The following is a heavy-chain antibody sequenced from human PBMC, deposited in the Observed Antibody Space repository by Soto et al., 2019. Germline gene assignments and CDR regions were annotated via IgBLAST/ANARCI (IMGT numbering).Heavy chain of an antibody. CDR1: GFTFSSYG. CDR3: AKDLSYSSSWYYFDY. CDR2: ISYDGSNK. V-gene: IGHV3-30*18. D-gene: IGHD6-13*01. J-gene: IGHJ4*02. Sequence: QVQLVESGGGVVQPGRSLRLSCAASGFTFSSYGMHWVRQAPGKGLEWVAVISYDGSNKYYADSVKGRFTISRDNSKNTLYLQINSLRAEDMAVYYCAKDLSYSSSWYYFDYWGQRTLVTVSS.